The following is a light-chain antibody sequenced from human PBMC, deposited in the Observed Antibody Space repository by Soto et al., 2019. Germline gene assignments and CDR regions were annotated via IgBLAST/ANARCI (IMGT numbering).Light chain of an antibody. Sequence: DIVVTQSPESLTVSLGERATINCKSTQSVLLSSQNKNCITWYQQKPGQPPKVLIYWASTRNSGVPDRFSGSGSGTDFTLTISSLQAEDVAVYYCHQYCTIPRTFGQGTKVEIK. J-gene: IGKJ1*01. CDR2: WAS. CDR3: HQYCTIPRT. V-gene: IGKV4-1*01. CDR1: QSVLLSSQNKNC.